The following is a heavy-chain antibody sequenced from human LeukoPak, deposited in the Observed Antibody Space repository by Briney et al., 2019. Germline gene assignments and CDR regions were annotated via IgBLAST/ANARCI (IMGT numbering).Heavy chain of an antibody. V-gene: IGHV4-34*01. CDR3: ARGALDGFTTVPFDY. D-gene: IGHD3-10*01. J-gene: IGHJ4*02. CDR2: INHSGST. Sequence: PSETLSLTCAVYGGSFSGYYWSWIRQPPGKGLEWIGEINHSGSTNYNPSLKSRVTISVDTSKNQFSLKLSSVPAADTAVYYCARGALDGFTTVPFDYWGQGTLVTVSS. CDR1: GGSFSGYY.